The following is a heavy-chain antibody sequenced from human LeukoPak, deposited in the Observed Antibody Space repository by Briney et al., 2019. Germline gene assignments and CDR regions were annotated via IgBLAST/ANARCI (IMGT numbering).Heavy chain of an antibody. CDR3: ARGGSNWNDNWFAP. V-gene: IGHV3-48*04. D-gene: IGHD1-20*01. CDR1: GFTFSSYA. CDR2: ISSSGSTI. Sequence: PGGSLRLSCAASGFTFSSYAMSWVRQAPGKGLEWVSYISSSGSTIYYADSVKGRFTISRDNAKNSLYLQMNSLRAEDTAVYYCARGGSNWNDNWFAPWGQGTLVTVSS. J-gene: IGHJ5*02.